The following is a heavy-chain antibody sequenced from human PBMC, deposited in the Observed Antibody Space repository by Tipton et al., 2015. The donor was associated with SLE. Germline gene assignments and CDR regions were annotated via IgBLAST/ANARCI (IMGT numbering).Heavy chain of an antibody. CDR2: VYYTGNT. CDR1: GGSINSGDYY. Sequence: TLSLTCTVSGGSINSGDYYWGWIRQPPGKGLEWVGTVYYTGNTFYNPSLKSRVTISGDTSRNQFSLTLSSVTAADTAVYYCAAQRDGSGSYYPVNLSYWGQGTLVIVSS. D-gene: IGHD3-10*01. J-gene: IGHJ4*02. CDR3: AAQRDGSGSYYPVNLSY. V-gene: IGHV4-39*07.